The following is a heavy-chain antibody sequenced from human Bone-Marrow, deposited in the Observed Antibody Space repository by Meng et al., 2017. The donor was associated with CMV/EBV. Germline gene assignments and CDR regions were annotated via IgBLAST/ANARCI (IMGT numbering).Heavy chain of an antibody. CDR3: ANSGNIVVVVAAIDY. V-gene: IGHV3-23*01. J-gene: IGHJ4*02. Sequence: SGFTFSSYDMSWVRQAPGKGLEWVSAISGSGGSTYYADSVKGRFTISRDNSKNTLYLQMNSLRAEDTAVYYCANSGNIVVVVAAIDYWGQGTLVTVSS. D-gene: IGHD2-15*01. CDR2: ISGSGGST. CDR1: GFTFSSYD.